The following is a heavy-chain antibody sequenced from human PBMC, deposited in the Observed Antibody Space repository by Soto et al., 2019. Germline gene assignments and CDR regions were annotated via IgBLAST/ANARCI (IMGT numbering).Heavy chain of an antibody. CDR1: GFTFSSYG. Sequence: QVQLVESGGGVVQPGRSLRLSCAASGFTFSSYGMHWVRQAPGKGLEWVAVISDDGRDKHHAGPVKGPFTITRDNSKNTRYLIVDSLSPEDSDVDYCAQDRNRGAAVYCFDYWGQGTLVAVSS. D-gene: IGHD6-13*01. J-gene: IGHJ4*02. V-gene: IGHV3-30*18. CDR2: ISDDGRDK. CDR3: AQDRNRGAAVYCFDY.